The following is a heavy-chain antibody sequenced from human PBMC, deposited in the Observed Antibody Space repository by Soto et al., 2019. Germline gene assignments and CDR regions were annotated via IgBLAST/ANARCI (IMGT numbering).Heavy chain of an antibody. CDR3: EFKGTFHWYY. CDR2: ISTSGDST. V-gene: IGHV3-23*01. CDR1: GFTFNNYV. D-gene: IGHD1-20*01. J-gene: IGHJ1*01. Sequence: GGSLRLSCAASGFTFNNYVLNWVRQAPGKGLEWVSGISTSGDSTYYADSVKGRFTISRDNSQTTLYLQMNSVRPEDTAVYYCEFKGTFHWYYWGQGTLVTV.